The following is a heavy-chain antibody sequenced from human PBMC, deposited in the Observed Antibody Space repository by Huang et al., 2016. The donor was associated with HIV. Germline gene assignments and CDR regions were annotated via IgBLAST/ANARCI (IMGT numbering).Heavy chain of an antibody. D-gene: IGHD5-18*01. CDR2: IFPMFKTT. CDR3: ARPSDAAMIRDYYYPMDV. V-gene: IGHV1-69*01. Sequence: QVQLVQSEAEVKKPGSSVKVSCKASGGTFSTFGLSWVRQASGRGLEWMAGIFPMFKTTYYAQKFQGRVTLTADESTNTASMELNSLTFEDTAVYYCARPSDAAMIRDYYYPMDVWGQGTTVTVS. CDR1: GGTFSTFG. J-gene: IGHJ6*02.